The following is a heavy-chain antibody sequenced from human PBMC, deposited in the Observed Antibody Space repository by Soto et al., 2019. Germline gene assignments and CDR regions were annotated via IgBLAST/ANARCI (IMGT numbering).Heavy chain of an antibody. V-gene: IGHV3-11*01. CDR3: VRSQGDRVVDY. CDR2: ITTSSNI. Sequence: QVQLVESGGGLVKPGGSLRLSCAASGFTFSDYYMSWIRQAPGKGLEWLSYITTSSNIYSADSVKGRFTISRDNAKNSLYLQMNSLRAEDTAVYYCVRSQGDRVVDYWGQGTLVTVSS. D-gene: IGHD2-21*01. J-gene: IGHJ4*02. CDR1: GFTFSDYY.